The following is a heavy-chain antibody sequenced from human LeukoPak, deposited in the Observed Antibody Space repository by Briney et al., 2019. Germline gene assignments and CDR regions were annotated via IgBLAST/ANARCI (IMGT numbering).Heavy chain of an antibody. CDR3: AKDPWFGYSNYFDY. Sequence: GGSLRLSCAASGFTFSSYAMSWVRQAPGKGLEWVSAISGSGGSTYYADSVKGRFTISRDNSKNTLYLQMNSLRAEGTAVYYCAKDPWFGYSNYFDYWGQGTLVTVSS. CDR2: ISGSGGST. V-gene: IGHV3-23*01. D-gene: IGHD4-11*01. CDR1: GFTFSSYA. J-gene: IGHJ4*02.